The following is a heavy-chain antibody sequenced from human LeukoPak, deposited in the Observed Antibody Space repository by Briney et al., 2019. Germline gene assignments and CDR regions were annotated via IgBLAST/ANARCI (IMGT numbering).Heavy chain of an antibody. Sequence: KSSGTLSLTCTVSSGSISSSNWWTWIRQPPGKGLEWIGEIDHSENTHYNPSLKSRVTLSVDKSKNQFSLELTSVTAADTAVYYCARGNADMGTRAFHLWGQGTMVTVSS. CDR2: IDHSENT. CDR1: SGSISSSNW. V-gene: IGHV4-4*02. CDR3: ARGNADMGTRAFHL. D-gene: IGHD3-9*01. J-gene: IGHJ3*01.